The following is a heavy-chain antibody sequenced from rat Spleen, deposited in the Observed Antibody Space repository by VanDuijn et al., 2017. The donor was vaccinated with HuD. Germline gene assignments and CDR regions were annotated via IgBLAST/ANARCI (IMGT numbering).Heavy chain of an antibody. J-gene: IGHJ2*01. Sequence: EVQLVESGGGLVQPGRSLKLSCAASGFTFSDYYMAWVRQAPKKGLEWVASISYEGSSTYYGDSVKGRFTIFRDNAKSTLYLQMNSLRSEDTATYYCARSVFDYWGQGVMVTVSS. V-gene: IGHV5-22*01. CDR1: GFTFSDYY. CDR2: ISYEGSST. CDR3: ARSVFDY.